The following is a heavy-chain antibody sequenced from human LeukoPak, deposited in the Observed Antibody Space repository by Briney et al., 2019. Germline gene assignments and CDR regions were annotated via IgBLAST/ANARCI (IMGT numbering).Heavy chain of an antibody. J-gene: IGHJ5*02. V-gene: IGHV3-74*01. Sequence: GGSLRDSCASSGFTFRNYWMHWVRQAPGKGLVWVAHIHNDGDGPTYADPVKGRFTISRDNAKNTLYLQMNSLRAEDTAVYYCARDRPHNWFDPWGQGTLVTVSS. CDR1: GFTFRNYW. CDR2: IHNDGDGP. CDR3: ARDRPHNWFDP.